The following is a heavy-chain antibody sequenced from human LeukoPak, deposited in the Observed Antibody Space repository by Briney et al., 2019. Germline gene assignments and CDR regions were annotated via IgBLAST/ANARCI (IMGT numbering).Heavy chain of an antibody. Sequence: ASVKVSCKASGYTFTSYDINWVRQATGQGLEWMGWMNPNSGNTGYAQKFQGRVTMTRNTSISTAYMGLSSLRSEDTAVYYCARGRRLLWFGELLQDYYYYGMDVWGQGTTVTVSS. V-gene: IGHV1-8*01. CDR1: GYTFTSYD. CDR2: MNPNSGNT. J-gene: IGHJ6*02. CDR3: ARGRRLLWFGELLQDYYYYGMDV. D-gene: IGHD3-10*01.